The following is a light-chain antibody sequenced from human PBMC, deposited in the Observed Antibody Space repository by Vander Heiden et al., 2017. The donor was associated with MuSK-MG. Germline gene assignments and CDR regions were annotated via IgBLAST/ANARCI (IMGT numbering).Light chain of an antibody. V-gene: IGLV3-1*01. CDR2: QDS. Sequence: SYELTQPPSVSVSPGQTASITCSGDKLGDKYACWYQQKPGQSPVRVIYQDSKRPSGIPERFSGSNSGNKATLTISGTQAMDESYYYCQAWDSSTLVFGGGTKLTV. CDR3: QAWDSSTLV. J-gene: IGLJ2*01. CDR1: KLGDKY.